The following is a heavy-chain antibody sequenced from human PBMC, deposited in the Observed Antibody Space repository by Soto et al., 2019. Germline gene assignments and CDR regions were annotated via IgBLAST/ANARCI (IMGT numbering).Heavy chain of an antibody. CDR1: GGSFSGYY. J-gene: IGHJ6*02. D-gene: IGHD1-26*01. Sequence: PSETLSLTCAVYGGSFSGYYWSWIRQPPGKGLEWIGEINHSGSTNYNPSLKSRVTISVDTSKNQFSLKLSSVTAADTAVYYCALRRTGRYYYGMDVWGQGTTVTVSS. CDR3: ALRRTGRYYYGMDV. CDR2: INHSGST. V-gene: IGHV4-34*01.